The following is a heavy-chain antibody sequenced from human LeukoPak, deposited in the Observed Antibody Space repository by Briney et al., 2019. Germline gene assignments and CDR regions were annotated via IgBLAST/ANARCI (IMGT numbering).Heavy chain of an antibody. D-gene: IGHD6-13*01. J-gene: IGHJ3*02. Sequence: PSETLSLTCAVYGGPFSGYYWSWIRQPPGKGLEWIGEINHSGSTNYNPSLKSRVTISVDTSKNQFSLKLSSVTAADTAVYYCARHPSGYSSSWYSRLAFDIWGQGTMVTVPS. CDR1: GGPFSGYY. CDR2: INHSGST. CDR3: ARHPSGYSSSWYSRLAFDI. V-gene: IGHV4-34*01.